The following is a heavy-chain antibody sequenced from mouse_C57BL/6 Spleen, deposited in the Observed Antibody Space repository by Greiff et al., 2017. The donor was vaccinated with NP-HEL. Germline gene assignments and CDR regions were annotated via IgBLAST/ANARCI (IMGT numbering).Heavy chain of an antibody. Sequence: VQLLQSGPELVKPGASVKISCKASGYAFSSSWMNWVKQRPGKGLEWIGRIYPGDGDTNYNGKFKGKATLTADKSSSTAYMQLSSLTSEDSAVYFCAREGYGSYFDYWGQGTTLTVSS. CDR1: GYAFSSSW. CDR3: AREGYGSYFDY. D-gene: IGHD1-1*01. V-gene: IGHV1-82*01. CDR2: IYPGDGDT. J-gene: IGHJ2*01.